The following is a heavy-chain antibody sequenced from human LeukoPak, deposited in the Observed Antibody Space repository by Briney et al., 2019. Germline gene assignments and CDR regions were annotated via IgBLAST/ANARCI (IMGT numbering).Heavy chain of an antibody. CDR3: ARSPVLRFLEWLSFDY. J-gene: IGHJ4*02. CDR1: GGSISSYY. Sequence: PSETLSLTCTVSGGSISSYYWSWIRQPPGKGLEWIGYIYYSGSTNYNPSLKSRVTISVDTSKNQFSLKLSSVTAADTAVYYCARSPVLRFLEWLSFDYWGQGTLVTVSS. D-gene: IGHD3-3*01. V-gene: IGHV4-59*01. CDR2: IYYSGST.